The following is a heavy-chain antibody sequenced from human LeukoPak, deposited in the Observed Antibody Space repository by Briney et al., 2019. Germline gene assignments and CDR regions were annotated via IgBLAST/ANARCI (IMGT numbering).Heavy chain of an antibody. D-gene: IGHD3-22*01. CDR2: ISSSSSYI. J-gene: IGHJ3*01. CDR1: GFTFSSYS. Sequence: PGGSLRLSCAASGFTFSSYSMNWVRQAPGKGLEWVSSISSSSSYIYYADSVKGRFTISRDNAKNSLYLQMNSLRAEDTAVYYCARDPGTYYYDSSGYPSVGGQGTMVTVSS. CDR3: ARDPGTYYYDSSGYPSV. V-gene: IGHV3-21*01.